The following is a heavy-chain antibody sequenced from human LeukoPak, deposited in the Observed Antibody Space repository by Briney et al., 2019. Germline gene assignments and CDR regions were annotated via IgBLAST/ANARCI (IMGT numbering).Heavy chain of an antibody. CDR3: AKGASPDYYGSGRFDF. J-gene: IGHJ5*01. CDR1: GFTFSNYV. CDR2: GSGSGGST. V-gene: IGHV3-23*01. D-gene: IGHD3-10*01. Sequence: QPGGSLRLSCAASGFTFSNYVMSWVRQAPEKGLQWVSSGSGSGGSTYYADSVKGRFTISRDSSKETVYLQMNSLRDEDTAVYFCAKGASPDYYGSGRFDFWGQGILVTVSS.